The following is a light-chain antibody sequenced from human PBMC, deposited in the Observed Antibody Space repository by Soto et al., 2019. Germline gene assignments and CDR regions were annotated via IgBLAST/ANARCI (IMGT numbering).Light chain of an antibody. J-gene: IGKJ4*02. CDR3: QHYNSYSP. CDR2: KAS. CDR1: QSVGNC. V-gene: IGKV1-5*03. Sequence: DIQMTQSPSTLSASVGDRVIITCRASQSVGNCLAWYQQKPGKAPNLLIYKASSLESGVPSRFSGSGSGTEFTLTISSLQPDDFATYYCQHYNSYSPFGGGTKVEIK.